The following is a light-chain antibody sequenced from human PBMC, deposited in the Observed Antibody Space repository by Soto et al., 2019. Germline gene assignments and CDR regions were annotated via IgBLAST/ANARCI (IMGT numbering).Light chain of an antibody. J-gene: IGLJ1*01. CDR1: SSDVGGYNY. Sequence: QSALTQPPYASGSLGQSVTISCTGTSSDVGGYNYVSWYQLHPGKAPKLMIYAVSKRPSGVPDRFSGSKSGNTASLTVSGLQAEDEADYYCSSHAGSNNYVFGTGTKVTVL. V-gene: IGLV2-8*01. CDR2: AVS. CDR3: SSHAGSNNYV.